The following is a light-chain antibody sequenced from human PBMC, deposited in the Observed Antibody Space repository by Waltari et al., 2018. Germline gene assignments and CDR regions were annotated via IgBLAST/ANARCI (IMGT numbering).Light chain of an antibody. CDR1: SRDDGGYKD. J-gene: IGLJ3*02. CDR2: DVS. CDR3: SSYTSSNTWV. V-gene: IGLV2-14*03. Sequence: QSALTQPASVSGSPGQSITISCTGTSRDDGGYKDVSWYQHHPGKTPKVMIYDVSKRPSGVSNRFSGSKSGNTVSLTISGLQAEDEADYYCSSYTSSNTWVFGGGTKLTVL.